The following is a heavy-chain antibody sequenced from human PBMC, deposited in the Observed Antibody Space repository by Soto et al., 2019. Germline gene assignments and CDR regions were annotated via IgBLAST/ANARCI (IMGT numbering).Heavy chain of an antibody. CDR3: ARASAAAPEGRYSYGMDV. D-gene: IGHD3-10*01. CDR1: GYTFTNYD. Sequence: ASVKVSCKASGYTFTNYDINWVRQAPGQGLEWMGWISTYTGNTDNAQRFQGRVTITADKSTSTAYMELSSLRSEDTAVYYCARASAAAPEGRYSYGMDVWGKGTTVTAPQ. V-gene: IGHV1-18*01. CDR2: ISTYTGNT. J-gene: IGHJ6*04.